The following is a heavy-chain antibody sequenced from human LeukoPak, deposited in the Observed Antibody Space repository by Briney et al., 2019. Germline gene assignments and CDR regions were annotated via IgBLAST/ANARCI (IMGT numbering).Heavy chain of an antibody. V-gene: IGHV3-13*04. D-gene: IGHD3-10*01. CDR2: IGTAADT. CDR1: GFTFSSYD. J-gene: IGHJ4*02. Sequence: PGGSLRLSCAASGFTFSSYDMHWVRQATGRGLEWVSAIGTAADTYYPGSVKGRFTISRENAKNYLYLQMNGLRAGDTAVYYCARGPYGSGAPSLDYWGQGTLVTVSS. CDR3: ARGPYGSGAPSLDY.